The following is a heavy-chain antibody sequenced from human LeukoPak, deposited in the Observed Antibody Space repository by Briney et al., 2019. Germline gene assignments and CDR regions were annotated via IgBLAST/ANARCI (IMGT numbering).Heavy chain of an antibody. D-gene: IGHD2/OR15-2a*01. CDR3: ARDPPLSAFDI. J-gene: IGHJ3*02. CDR2: IFHSGST. CDR1: GDSISSSSW. Sequence: SETLSLTCAVSGDSISSSSWWNWVRQPPGKGPEWIGEIFHSGSTNYNPSLKSRVTISVDKSKNQFSLRLTSVTAADTAVYYCARDPPLSAFDIWGQGTMVTVSS. V-gene: IGHV4-4*02.